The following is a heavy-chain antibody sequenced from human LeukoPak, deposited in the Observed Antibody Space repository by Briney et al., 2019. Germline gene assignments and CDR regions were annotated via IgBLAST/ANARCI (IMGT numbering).Heavy chain of an antibody. J-gene: IGHJ4*02. CDR2: IHRDGST. V-gene: IGHV4-4*02. CDR1: GVSISTGYW. D-gene: IGHD4-17*01. Sequence: PSGTLSLTCVVSGVSISTGYWWSWVRQSPEKGLEWIGEIHRDGSTNYNPSLKSQATISVDTSKNQFSLKLSSVTAADTAVYYCARGGGYGDYTFDYWGQGTLVTVSS. CDR3: ARGGGYGDYTFDY.